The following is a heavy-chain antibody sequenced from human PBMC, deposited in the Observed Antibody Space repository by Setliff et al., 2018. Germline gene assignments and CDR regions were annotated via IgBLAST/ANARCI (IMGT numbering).Heavy chain of an antibody. CDR2: IYTSGST. Sequence: PSETLSLTCTVSGGSISSGSYYWSWIRQPAGKGLEWIGRIYTSGSTNYNPSLKSRVTISVDTSKNQFSLKLSSVTAADTAVYYCARGRGYSYGSTFHYYYGMDVWGQGTTGTV. J-gene: IGHJ6*02. CDR1: GGSISSGSYY. CDR3: ARGRGYSYGSTFHYYYGMDV. V-gene: IGHV4-61*02. D-gene: IGHD5-18*01.